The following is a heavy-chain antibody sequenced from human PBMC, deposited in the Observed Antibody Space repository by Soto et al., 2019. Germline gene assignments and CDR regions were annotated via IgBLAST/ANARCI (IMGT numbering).Heavy chain of an antibody. CDR3: ARAPGGYSGYEVFDY. Sequence: EVQLLESGGGLVQPGGSLRLSCAASGFTFSSYAMSWVRQAPGKGLEWVSAISGSGGSTYYADSVKGRFTISRDNSKNTLYLQMNSLRAEDTAVYYCARAPGGYSGYEVFDYWGQGTLVTVSS. CDR2: ISGSGGST. V-gene: IGHV3-23*01. CDR1: GFTFSSYA. D-gene: IGHD5-12*01. J-gene: IGHJ4*02.